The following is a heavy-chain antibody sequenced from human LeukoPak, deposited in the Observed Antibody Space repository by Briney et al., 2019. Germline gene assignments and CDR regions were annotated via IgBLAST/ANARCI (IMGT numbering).Heavy chain of an antibody. D-gene: IGHD6-13*01. V-gene: IGHV3-33*01. CDR3: ARDPYSNSSGSGDY. CDR2: IWYDGRNK. J-gene: IGHJ4*02. Sequence: PGGSLRLSCAASGFTFSSYGMHWVRQAPGKGLEWVAVIWYDGRNKHYADSVKGRFTISRDNARNTLFLQMNSLRAEDTAVYYCARDPYSNSSGSGDYWGQGTLVTVSS. CDR1: GFTFSSYG.